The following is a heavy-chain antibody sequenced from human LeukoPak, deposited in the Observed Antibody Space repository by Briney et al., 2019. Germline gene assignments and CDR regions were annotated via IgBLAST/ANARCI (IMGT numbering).Heavy chain of an antibody. CDR1: GYXFTSYW. D-gene: IGHD3-10*01. V-gene: IGHV5-51*01. Sequence: GESLKISCNGSGYXFTSYWISWVRQMPGKGLEWIGIIFPGDYDTRYSPSFQGQVTISADKSISTAYLQWSSLKASDTAMYYCARARGGSGTYYNVAYFDYWGQGTLVTVSS. J-gene: IGHJ4*02. CDR2: IFPGDYDT. CDR3: ARARGGSGTYYNVAYFDY.